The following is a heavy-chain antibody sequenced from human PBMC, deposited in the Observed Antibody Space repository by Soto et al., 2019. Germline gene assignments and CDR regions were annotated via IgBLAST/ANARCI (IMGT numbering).Heavy chain of an antibody. CDR1: GFSLNDYG. CDR3: AKSSRGAYDTPDF. J-gene: IGHJ4*02. V-gene: IGHV3-30*18. CDR2: ISYDGRNK. D-gene: IGHD3-22*01. Sequence: QVQLVESGGGVVQPGRSLRLSCAASGFSLNDYGMHWVRQPPGKGLEWVADISYDGRNKYYTDSVRCRFTISRDISKGTLYLQMNSLRPEDTAVYYCAKSSRGAYDTPDFWGQGTPVTVSP.